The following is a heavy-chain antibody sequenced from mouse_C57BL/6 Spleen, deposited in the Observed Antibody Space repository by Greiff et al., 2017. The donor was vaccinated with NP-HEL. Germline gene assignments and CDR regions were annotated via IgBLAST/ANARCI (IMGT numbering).Heavy chain of an antibody. CDR2: ISGGGGNT. CDR1: GFTFSSYT. D-gene: IGHD5-1*01. V-gene: IGHV5-9*01. J-gene: IGHJ2*01. Sequence: EVKLVESGGGLVKPGGSLKLSCAASGFTFSSYTMSWVRQTPEKRLEWVATISGGGGNTYYPASVTGRFTISRDNAKNPLYLQMSSLRSEDTALYYCARLSSVPGYFDYWGQGTTLTVSS. CDR3: ARLSSVPGYFDY.